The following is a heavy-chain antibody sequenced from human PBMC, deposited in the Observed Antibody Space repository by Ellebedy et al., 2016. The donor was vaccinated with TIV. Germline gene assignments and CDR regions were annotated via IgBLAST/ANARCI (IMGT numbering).Heavy chain of an antibody. CDR2: INAGNGNT. CDR3: ARDPHYGDYYFDY. Sequence: ASVKVSCXASGYTFTSYAMHWVRQAPGQRLEWMGWINAGNGNTKYSQKFQGRVTITRDTSASTAYMELSSLRSEDTAVYYCARDPHYGDYYFDYWGQGTLVTVSS. J-gene: IGHJ4*02. CDR1: GYTFTSYA. V-gene: IGHV1-3*01. D-gene: IGHD4-17*01.